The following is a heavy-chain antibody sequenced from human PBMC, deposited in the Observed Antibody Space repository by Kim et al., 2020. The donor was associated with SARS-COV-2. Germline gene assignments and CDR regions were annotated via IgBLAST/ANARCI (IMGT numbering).Heavy chain of an antibody. CDR2: ISKSSEII. D-gene: IGHD3-22*01. Sequence: GGSLRLSCAAFGFTFSSYSMNWVRQAPGKGLEWVSDISKSSEIIYYGDSVKGRFSISRDNGKNLLYLQMNSLRDEDTAVYYCARVGVGDSSRDWGQGTLVTVSS. V-gene: IGHV3-48*02. J-gene: IGHJ4*02. CDR3: ARVGVGDSSRD. CDR1: GFTFSSYS.